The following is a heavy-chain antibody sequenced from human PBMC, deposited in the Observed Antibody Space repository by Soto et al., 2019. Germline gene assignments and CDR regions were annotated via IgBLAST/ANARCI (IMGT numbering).Heavy chain of an antibody. CDR1: GFRFTSSW. CDR2: INENGGQK. V-gene: IGHV3-7*01. J-gene: IGHJ1*01. D-gene: IGHD3-9*01. CDR3: LTWADAADEYFFHH. Sequence: EVQLVESGGGLVQSGGSLRLSCAASGFRFTSSWMSWVRQAPGKGLEWVAHINENGGQKYYVDSAKGRFTISRDNAKTSLYLEMIRLRSEDADVLDGLTWADAADEYFFHHWGQGTLVTVSS.